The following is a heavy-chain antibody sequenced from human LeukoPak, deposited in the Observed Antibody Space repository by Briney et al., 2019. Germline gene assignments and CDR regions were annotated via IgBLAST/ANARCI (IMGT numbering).Heavy chain of an antibody. J-gene: IGHJ6*03. CDR2: SYYSGST. CDR3: ASSSDYDFWSGYFGPHYYYYMDV. V-gene: IGHV4-59*08. D-gene: IGHD3-3*01. Sequence: SETLSLTCTVAGGSISSYYWSWIRQPPGKGLEWIGYSYYSGSTNYNPSLKSRVTISVDTSKNQFSLKLSSVTAADTAVYYCASSSDYDFWSGYFGPHYYYYMDVWGKGTTVTVSS. CDR1: GGSISSYY.